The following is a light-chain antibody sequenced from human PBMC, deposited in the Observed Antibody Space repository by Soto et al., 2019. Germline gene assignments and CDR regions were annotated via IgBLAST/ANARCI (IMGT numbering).Light chain of an antibody. Sequence: DIQLTQSPSFLSASVGDRVTITCRASQGLSSDLAWYQQKPGKAPKLLIYAASTLQSGVPSRFSGSGSGTEFNLPIRSLQPEDFATYYCQQLNSYPITVGQGTRLEIK. J-gene: IGKJ5*01. CDR3: QQLNSYPIT. CDR1: QGLSSD. CDR2: AAS. V-gene: IGKV1-9*01.